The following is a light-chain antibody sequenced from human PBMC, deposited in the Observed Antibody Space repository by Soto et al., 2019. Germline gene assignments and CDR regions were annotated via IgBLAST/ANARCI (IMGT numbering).Light chain of an antibody. CDR1: SSDVGGYNY. Sequence: QSVLTQPASVSGSPGQSITISCTGTSSDVGGYNYVSWYQQHPGKAPKLMIYDVRNRPSGVSNRFSGSKSVNTASLTISGLQAEDEADYYCSSYTTISTYVFATGTKLTVL. V-gene: IGLV2-14*01. CDR2: DVR. J-gene: IGLJ1*01. CDR3: SSYTTISTYV.